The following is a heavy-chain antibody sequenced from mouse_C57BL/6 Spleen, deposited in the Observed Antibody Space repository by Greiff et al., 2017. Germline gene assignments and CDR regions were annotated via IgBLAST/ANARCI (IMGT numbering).Heavy chain of an antibody. CDR2: IDPSDSYT. V-gene: IGHV1-59*01. CDR3: ARSGTDSSGYEFAY. J-gene: IGHJ3*01. CDR1: GYTFTSYW. D-gene: IGHD3-2*02. Sequence: QVQLQQPGAELVRPGTSVKLSCKASGYTFTSYWMHWVKQRPGQGLEWIGVIDPSDSYTNYNQKFKGKATLTVDTSSSTAYMQLSSLTSEDSAVYYFARSGTDSSGYEFAYWGQGTLVTVSA.